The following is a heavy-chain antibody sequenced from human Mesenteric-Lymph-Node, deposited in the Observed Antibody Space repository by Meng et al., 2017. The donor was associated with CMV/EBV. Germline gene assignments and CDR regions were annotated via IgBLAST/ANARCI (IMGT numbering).Heavy chain of an antibody. Sequence: SETLSLTCTVSGGSISSYYWSWIRQPPGKGLEWIGYIYYTGTTYYNPSLRSRVAMSVDPSKNQFSLKLSSVTAADTAVYYCAREDSYYGVDVWGQGTTVTVSS. CDR2: IYYTGTT. J-gene: IGHJ6*02. V-gene: IGHV4-59*01. D-gene: IGHD6-6*01. CDR1: GGSISSYY. CDR3: AREDSYYGVDV.